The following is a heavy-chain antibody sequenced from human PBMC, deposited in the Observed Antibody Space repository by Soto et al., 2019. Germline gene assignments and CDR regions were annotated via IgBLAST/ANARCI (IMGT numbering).Heavy chain of an antibody. CDR2: ISKNGDNQ. CDR3: AKDAYNAAFDV. Sequence: GGSLRLSCATSGFSFNIFGMHWVRQAPGKALEWVGLISKNGDNQYYGDSAKGRFIISRDNPKNSLYLQLHSLRPDDTAVYYCAKDAYNAAFDVWGQGTMVTVSS. J-gene: IGHJ3*01. D-gene: IGHD1-1*01. V-gene: IGHV3-30*18. CDR1: GFSFNIFG.